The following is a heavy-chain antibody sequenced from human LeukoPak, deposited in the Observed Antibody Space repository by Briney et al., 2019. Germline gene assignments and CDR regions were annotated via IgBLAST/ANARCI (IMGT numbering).Heavy chain of an antibody. CDR3: ARGIMRYYGTDA. Sequence: GGSLRLSCAASGFTFSSYWMHWVRQAPGKGLVWVSRINSDGSSTSYADSVEGRLTISRDNAKNTLYLQMNSLRVEDTAVYYCARGIMRYYGTDAWGKGTTVTVSS. D-gene: IGHD3-16*01. V-gene: IGHV3-74*01. CDR2: INSDGSST. CDR1: GFTFSSYW. J-gene: IGHJ6*04.